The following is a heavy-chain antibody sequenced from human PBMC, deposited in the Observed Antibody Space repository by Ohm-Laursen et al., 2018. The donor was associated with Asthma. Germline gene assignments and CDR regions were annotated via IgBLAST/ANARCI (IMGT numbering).Heavy chain of an antibody. CDR3: AKDLGITMIVVVTAFDY. V-gene: IGHV3-23*01. D-gene: IGHD3-22*01. CDR2: ISGSGGST. J-gene: IGHJ4*02. Sequence: SLRLSCAASGFTFSSYAMSWVRQAPGKGLEWVSAISGSGGSTYYADSVKGRFTISRDNSKNTLYLQMNSLRAEDTAVYYCAKDLGITMIVVVTAFDYWGQGTLVTVSS. CDR1: GFTFSSYA.